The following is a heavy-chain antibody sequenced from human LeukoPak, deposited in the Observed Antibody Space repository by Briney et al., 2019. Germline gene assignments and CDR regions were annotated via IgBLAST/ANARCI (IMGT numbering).Heavy chain of an antibody. V-gene: IGHV4-61*02. D-gene: IGHD3-10*01. J-gene: IGHJ6*03. Sequence: PSQTLSLTCTVSGGSISSGSYYWSWIRQPAGKGLEWIGRIYTSGSTNYNPSLKSRVTISVDTSKNQFSLKLSSVTAADTAVYYCARDMGSGTYYYYYYTDVWGKGTTVTVSS. CDR2: IYTSGST. CDR1: GGSISSGSYY. CDR3: ARDMGSGTYYYYYYTDV.